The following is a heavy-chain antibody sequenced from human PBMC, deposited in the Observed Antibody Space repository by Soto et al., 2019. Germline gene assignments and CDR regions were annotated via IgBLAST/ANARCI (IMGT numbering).Heavy chain of an antibody. Sequence: PSETLSLTCTASGGSISSGGYYWSWIRQHPGKGLEWIGYIYYSGSTYYNPSLKSRVTISVDTSKNQFSLKLSSVTAADTAVYYCARGVHRIAARPVRPYNWFDPWGQGTLVTVSS. CDR2: IYYSGST. V-gene: IGHV4-31*03. D-gene: IGHD6-6*01. CDR1: GGSISSGGYY. J-gene: IGHJ5*02. CDR3: ARGVHRIAARPVRPYNWFDP.